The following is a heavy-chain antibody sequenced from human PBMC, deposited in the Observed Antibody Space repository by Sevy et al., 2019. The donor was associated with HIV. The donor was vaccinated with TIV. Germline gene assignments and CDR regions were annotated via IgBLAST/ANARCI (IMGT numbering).Heavy chain of an antibody. Sequence: GGSLRLSCAASGFTFRNYWMSWVRQAPGKGLEWVANIKQEGNEKYYVDSVKGRFTISRDNAKNSLYLQMNSLRVEDTAVYYCAGGRARHWYFDLWGRGTLVTVSS. CDR2: IKQEGNEK. CDR3: AGGRARHWYFDL. CDR1: GFTFRNYW. J-gene: IGHJ2*01. V-gene: IGHV3-7*03.